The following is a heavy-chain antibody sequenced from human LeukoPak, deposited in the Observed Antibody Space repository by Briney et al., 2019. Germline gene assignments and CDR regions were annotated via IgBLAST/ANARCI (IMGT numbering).Heavy chain of an antibody. CDR1: GGSISSSNW. V-gene: IGHV4-4*02. J-gene: IGHJ4*02. Sequence: SGTLSLTCAVSGGSISSSNWWSWVRQPPGKGLEWIGVIYHSGSTNYNPSLKSRVTISVDKSKNQFSLKLSSVTAADTAVYYCASRRSYGSGGSDYWGQGTLVTVSS. CDR3: ASRRSYGSGGSDY. D-gene: IGHD3-10*01. CDR2: IYHSGST.